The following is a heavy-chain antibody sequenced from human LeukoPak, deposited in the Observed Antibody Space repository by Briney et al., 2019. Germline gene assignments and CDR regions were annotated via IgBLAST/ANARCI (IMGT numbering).Heavy chain of an antibody. D-gene: IGHD4-17*01. J-gene: IGHJ3*02. CDR2: ISGSGVST. Sequence: EGSLRLSCAASGFTFSSYAMSWVRQAPGKGLEWVSAISGSGVSTYYADSVKGRFTISRDNSKNTLYLQMNSLRAEDTAVYYCAKVKFGGDGAFDIWGQGTMVTVSS. CDR3: AKVKFGGDGAFDI. V-gene: IGHV3-23*01. CDR1: GFTFSSYA.